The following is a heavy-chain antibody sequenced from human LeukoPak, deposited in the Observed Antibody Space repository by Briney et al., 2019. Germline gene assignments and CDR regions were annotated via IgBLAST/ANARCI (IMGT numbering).Heavy chain of an antibody. V-gene: IGHV1-2*02. CDR1: GYTFTCYY. Sequence: ASVKVSCKASGYTFTCYYMHWVRQAPGQGLEWMGWINPNSGGTNYAQKFQGRVTMTRDTSISTAYMELSRLRSDDTAVYYCARDRAYYDSSGPDYWGQGTLVTVSS. D-gene: IGHD3-22*01. CDR3: ARDRAYYDSSGPDY. CDR2: INPNSGGT. J-gene: IGHJ4*02.